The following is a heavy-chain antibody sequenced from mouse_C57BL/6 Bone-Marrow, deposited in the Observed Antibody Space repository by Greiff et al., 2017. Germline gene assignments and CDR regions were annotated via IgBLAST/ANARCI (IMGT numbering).Heavy chain of an antibody. Sequence: VQLQQPGAELVKPGASVKMSCKASGYTFTSYWITWVKQRPGQGLEWIGDIYPGSGSTNYNEKFKSKATLPVDTSSSTAYMQLSSLTSEDSEVYDCARARRTDQASFDYWGQGTTLTVSS. D-gene: IGHD3-2*02. J-gene: IGHJ2*01. CDR1: GYTFTSYW. V-gene: IGHV1-55*01. CDR3: ARARRTDQASFDY. CDR2: IYPGSGST.